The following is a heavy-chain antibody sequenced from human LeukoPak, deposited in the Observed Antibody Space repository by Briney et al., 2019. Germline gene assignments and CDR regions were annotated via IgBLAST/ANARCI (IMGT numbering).Heavy chain of an antibody. CDR3: ARGGKLKYYYDSSGYYLDDAFDI. V-gene: IGHV1-8*01. J-gene: IGHJ3*02. Sequence: ASVKVSCKASGYTLTSYDINWVRQATGQGLEWMGWMNPNSGNTGYAQKFQGRVTMTRNTSISTAYMELSSLRSEDTAVYYCARGGKLKYYYDSSGYYLDDAFDIWGQGTMVTVSS. D-gene: IGHD3-22*01. CDR1: GYTLTSYD. CDR2: MNPNSGNT.